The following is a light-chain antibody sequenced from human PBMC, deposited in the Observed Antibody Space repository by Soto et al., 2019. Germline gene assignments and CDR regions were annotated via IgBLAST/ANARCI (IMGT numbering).Light chain of an antibody. CDR3: QQSYSTPVT. Sequence: DLQMTQSPSSLSASVGDRVTITCRASQSINSCLNWYQQEPGKAPKLLIYAASTLQSGVPSRFSGSGSGTDFTLTISSLQPEDFATYYCQQSYSTPVTFGQGTRLEIK. CDR2: AAS. J-gene: IGKJ5*01. CDR1: QSINSC. V-gene: IGKV1-39*01.